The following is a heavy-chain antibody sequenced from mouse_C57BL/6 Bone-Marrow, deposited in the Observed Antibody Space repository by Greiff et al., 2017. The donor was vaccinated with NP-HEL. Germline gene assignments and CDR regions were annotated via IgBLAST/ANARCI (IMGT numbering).Heavy chain of an antibody. J-gene: IGHJ4*01. CDR1: GFTFSDYY. CDR3: ARPLWFPYYAMDY. CDR2: ISNGGGST. D-gene: IGHD2-2*01. V-gene: IGHV5-12*01. Sequence: EVNVVESGGGLVQPGGSLKLSCAASGFTFSDYYMYWVRQTPEKRLEWVAYISNGGGSTYYPDTVKGRFTISRDNAKNTLYLQMSRLKSEDTAMYYFARPLWFPYYAMDYWGQGTSVTVSS.